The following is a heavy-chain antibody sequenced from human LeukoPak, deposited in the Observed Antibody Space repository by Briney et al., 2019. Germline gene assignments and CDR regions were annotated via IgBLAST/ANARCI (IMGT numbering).Heavy chain of an antibody. J-gene: IGHJ4*02. CDR3: ASTQQWLAFDY. V-gene: IGHV4-59*01. D-gene: IGHD6-19*01. CDR1: GGSISDYH. Sequence: PSETLSLTCTVSGGSISDYHWSWIRQPPGKWLEWIGCFYHSGSTNYNPSLKSRVTISADTSKNKFSLKLISVTAIDTAVYYCASTQQWLAFDYWGQGILVTVSS. CDR2: FYHSGST.